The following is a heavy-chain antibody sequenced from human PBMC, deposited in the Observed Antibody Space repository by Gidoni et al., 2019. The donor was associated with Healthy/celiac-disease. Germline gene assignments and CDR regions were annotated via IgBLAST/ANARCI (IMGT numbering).Heavy chain of an antibody. D-gene: IGHD3-22*01. Sequence: QVQLHESGPVLGTPSQTLALTCTVSGGSISSGGYYWSWIRQHPGKGLEWIGYIYYSGSTYYNPSLKSRVTISVDTSKNQFSLKLSSVTAADTAVYYCARSPLVVITHFDYWGQGTLVTFSS. J-gene: IGHJ4*02. CDR3: ARSPLVVITHFDY. CDR1: GGSISSGGYY. CDR2: IYYSGST. V-gene: IGHV4-31*03.